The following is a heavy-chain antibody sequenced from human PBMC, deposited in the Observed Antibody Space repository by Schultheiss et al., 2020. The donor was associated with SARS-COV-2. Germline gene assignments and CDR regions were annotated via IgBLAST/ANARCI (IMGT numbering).Heavy chain of an antibody. CDR2: IGGSGRNI. V-gene: IGHV3-48*03. D-gene: IGHD4-23*01. J-gene: IGHJ4*02. CDR1: GFTFSSHE. Sequence: GGSLRLSCAASGFTFSSHEMNWVRQAPGKGLEWVSYIGGSGRNIYYADSVKGRFTISRDNAKNSLYLQMNSLRAEDTALYYCARDSNRWSLDYWGQGTLVTVSS. CDR3: ARDSNRWSLDY.